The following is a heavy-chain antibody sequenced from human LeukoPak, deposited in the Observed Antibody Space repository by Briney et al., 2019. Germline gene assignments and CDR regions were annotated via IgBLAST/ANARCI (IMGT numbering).Heavy chain of an antibody. V-gene: IGHV3-9*01. D-gene: IGHD3-22*01. J-gene: IGHJ6*02. Sequence: GRSLRLSCAASGFTFDDYAMHWVRQAPGKGLEWVSGISWNSGSIGYADSVKGRFTISRDNAKNSLYLQMNSLRAEDTALYYCAKGGTYYYDSSGLPAYYYYGMDVWGQGTTVTVSS. CDR3: AKGGTYYYDSSGLPAYYYYGMDV. CDR2: ISWNSGSI. CDR1: GFTFDDYA.